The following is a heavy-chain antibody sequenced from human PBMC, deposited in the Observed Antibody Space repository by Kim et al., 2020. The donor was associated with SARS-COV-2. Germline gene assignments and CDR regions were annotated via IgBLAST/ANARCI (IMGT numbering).Heavy chain of an antibody. CDR3: ARDLTIFGVVISPINWFDP. CDR1: GYTFTGYY. Sequence: ASVKVSCKASGYTFTGYYMHWVRQAPGQGLEWMGWINPNSGGTNYAQKFQGRVTMTRDTSISTAYMELSRLRSDDTAVYYCARDLTIFGVVISPINWFDPWGQGTLVTVSS. D-gene: IGHD3-3*01. V-gene: IGHV1-2*02. J-gene: IGHJ5*02. CDR2: INPNSGGT.